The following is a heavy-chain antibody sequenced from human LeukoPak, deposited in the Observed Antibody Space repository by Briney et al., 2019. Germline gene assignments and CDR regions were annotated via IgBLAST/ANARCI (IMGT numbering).Heavy chain of an antibody. D-gene: IGHD2-15*01. CDR3: ATTMGYLDYCSGGTCYSMLD. CDR1: GYTFTSYG. V-gene: IGHV1-18*01. Sequence: ASVKVSCKASGYTFTSYGISWVRQAPGQGLEWMGWISAYNGNTNYAQKLQGRVTITTDESTSTAYMELRSLRSEDTAVYYCATTMGYLDYCSGGTCYSMLDWGQGTLVTVFS. J-gene: IGHJ4*02. CDR2: ISAYNGNT.